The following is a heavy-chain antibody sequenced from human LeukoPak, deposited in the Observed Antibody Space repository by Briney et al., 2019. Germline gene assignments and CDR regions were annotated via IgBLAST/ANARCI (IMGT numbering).Heavy chain of an antibody. CDR1: GFTFNSYS. V-gene: IGHV3-74*01. J-gene: IGHJ4*02. Sequence: GGSLRLSCAASGFTFNSYSMNWVRQAPGKGLEWVSRINSDGSSTSYADSVRGRFSISRDNAKNTLYLQMNSLRAEDTAVYYCARGLSGYASSLGYWGQGTLVTVSA. CDR2: INSDGSST. CDR3: ARGLSGYASSLGY. D-gene: IGHD6-6*01.